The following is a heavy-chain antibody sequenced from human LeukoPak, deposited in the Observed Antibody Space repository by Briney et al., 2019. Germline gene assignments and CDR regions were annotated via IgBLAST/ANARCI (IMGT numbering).Heavy chain of an antibody. J-gene: IGHJ4*02. CDR1: GFTFSSYW. Sequence: PGGSLRLSRAASGFTFSSYWMSWVRQAPGKGLEWVANIKQDGSEKYYVDSVKGRFTISRDNAKNSLYLQMNSLRAEDTAVYYCARVSGGNDLDYWGQGTLVTVSS. V-gene: IGHV3-7*01. CDR2: IKQDGSEK. D-gene: IGHD4-23*01. CDR3: ARVSGGNDLDY.